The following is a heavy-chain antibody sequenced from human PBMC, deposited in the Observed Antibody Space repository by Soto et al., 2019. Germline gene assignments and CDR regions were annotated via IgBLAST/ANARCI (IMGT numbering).Heavy chain of an antibody. CDR3: AADWGDKGYYMDV. CDR1: GFTFTSSA. D-gene: IGHD3-16*01. J-gene: IGHJ6*03. Sequence: GAPVKVSCKASGFTFTSSAMQWVRQARGQRLERIGWIVVGSGNTNYAQKFQERVTITRDMSTSTAYMELSSLRSEDTAVYYCAADWGDKGYYMDVWGKGTTVTVSS. V-gene: IGHV1-58*02. CDR2: IVVGSGNT.